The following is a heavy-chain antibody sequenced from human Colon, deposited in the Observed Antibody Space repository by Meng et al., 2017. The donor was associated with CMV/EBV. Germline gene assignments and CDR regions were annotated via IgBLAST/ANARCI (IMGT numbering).Heavy chain of an antibody. D-gene: IGHD2-2*01. J-gene: IGHJ6*02. CDR1: GFTFSSYA. Sequence: GGSLRLSCAASGFTFSSYAIHWVRQAPGKGLEWVAYIHFDGSKISYAESLKGRFTITRDNSKSTVYLQMTSLRRDDTAVYYCARDIFCSSISCYGYYGMDVWGQGTTVTVSS. CDR3: ARDIFCSSISCYGYYGMDV. CDR2: IHFDGSKI. V-gene: IGHV3-30*02.